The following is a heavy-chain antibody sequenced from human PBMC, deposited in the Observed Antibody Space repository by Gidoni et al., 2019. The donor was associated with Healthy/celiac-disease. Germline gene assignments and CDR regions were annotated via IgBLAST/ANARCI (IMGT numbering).Heavy chain of an antibody. V-gene: IGHV3-21*01. CDR2: ISSSSSYI. D-gene: IGHD2-15*01. CDR3: ARDPGSVVAAPFDY. Sequence: EVQLVESGGGLVKPGGSLRLSFAASGSTFSSYSMNWVRQAPGKGLEWVSSISSSSSYIYYADSVKGRFTISRDNAKNSLYLQMNSLRAEDTAVYYCARDPGSVVAAPFDYWGQGTLVTVSS. J-gene: IGHJ4*02. CDR1: GSTFSSYS.